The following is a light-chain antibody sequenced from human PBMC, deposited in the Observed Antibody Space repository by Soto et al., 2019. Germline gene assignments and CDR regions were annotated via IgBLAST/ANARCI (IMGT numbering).Light chain of an antibody. Sequence: DIVMTQSPLSLPVTPGEPASISCRSSQSLLYSNGYNYVDWYVQKPGQSPQLLISLGSNRASGVPDRFSGSGSGTDFTLKISRVEAEDVGVYYCMLVLHIPLTFGGGTKVEL. CDR3: MLVLHIPLT. CDR1: QSLLYSNGYNY. CDR2: LGS. J-gene: IGKJ4*01. V-gene: IGKV2-28*01.